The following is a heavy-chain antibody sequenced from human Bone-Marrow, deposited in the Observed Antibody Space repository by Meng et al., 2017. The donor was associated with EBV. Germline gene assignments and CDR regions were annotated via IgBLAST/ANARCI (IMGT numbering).Heavy chain of an antibody. CDR1: GYTFTSYY. D-gene: IGHD4-17*01. J-gene: IGHJ4*02. Sequence: QVQLVQSGAAVKKPXXSVKVXXKASGYTFTSYYMHWVRQAPGQGLEWMGIINPSGGSRSYAQKFQGRVTMTRDTSTSTVYMELSSLRSEDTAVYYCARADYGDRQFYFDDWGQGTLVTVSS. CDR3: ARADYGDRQFYFDD. CDR2: INPSGGSR. V-gene: IGHV1-46*01.